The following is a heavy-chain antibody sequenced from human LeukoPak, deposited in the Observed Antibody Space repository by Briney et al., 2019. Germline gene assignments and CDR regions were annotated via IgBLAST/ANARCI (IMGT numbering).Heavy chain of an antibody. Sequence: GGSLRLSCAASGFTFNNYAMSWVRQAPGKGLEWVSAISGSGGSTYYADSVKGRFTISRDNSKNTLYLQMNSLRAEDTAVYYCAKDRWELSVFDYWGQGTLVTVSS. J-gene: IGHJ4*02. D-gene: IGHD1-26*01. V-gene: IGHV3-23*01. CDR1: GFTFNNYA. CDR3: AKDRWELSVFDY. CDR2: ISGSGGST.